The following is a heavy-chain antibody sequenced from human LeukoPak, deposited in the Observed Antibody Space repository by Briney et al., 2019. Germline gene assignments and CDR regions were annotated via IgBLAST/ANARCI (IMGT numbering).Heavy chain of an antibody. CDR1: GGTISSSSYY. J-gene: IGHJ4*02. CDR2: IYYSGGP. CDR3: ARHESSYSNYYAYFDS. Sequence: SETLSLTCTVSGGTISSSSYYWVWIRQPPGEGLKWFGSIYYSGGPYYNPPLKRRVTIAVETSKNQCSLKLSSGTAADTAVYYCARHESSYSNYYAYFDSWGQGTPVTVSS. D-gene: IGHD4-11*01. V-gene: IGHV4-39*01.